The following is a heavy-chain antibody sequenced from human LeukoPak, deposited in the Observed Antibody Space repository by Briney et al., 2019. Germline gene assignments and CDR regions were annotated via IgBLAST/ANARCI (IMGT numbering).Heavy chain of an antibody. CDR3: ARESIIPGYSSKIDP. Sequence: GGSLRLSCAASGFTFSSYSMNWVRQAPGKGVEWVSSISSSSSYIFYADSVKGRFTISRDNAKNSLYLQMNSLRAEDTAVYYCARESIIPGYSSKIDPWGPGTLVTVSS. D-gene: IGHD6-13*01. V-gene: IGHV3-21*01. CDR1: GFTFSSYS. CDR2: ISSSSSYI. J-gene: IGHJ5*02.